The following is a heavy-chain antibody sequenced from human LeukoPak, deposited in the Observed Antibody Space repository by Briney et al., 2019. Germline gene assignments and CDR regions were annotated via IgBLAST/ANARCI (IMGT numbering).Heavy chain of an antibody. D-gene: IGHD2-21*02. CDR1: GYTLTELS. V-gene: IGHV1-24*01. CDR2: FDPEDGET. J-gene: IGHJ1*01. Sequence: ASVKVSCKVSGYTLTELSMHWVRQAPGKELEWMGGFDPEDGETIYAQKFQGRVTMTEDTSTDTAYVELSSLRSEDTAVYYCATGAYCGGDCYSYFQHWGQGTLVTVSS. CDR3: ATGAYCGGDCYSYFQH.